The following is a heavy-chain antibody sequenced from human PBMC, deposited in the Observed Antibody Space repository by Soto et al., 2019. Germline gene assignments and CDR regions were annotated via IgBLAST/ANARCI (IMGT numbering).Heavy chain of an antibody. D-gene: IGHD5-12*01. CDR2: IIPIFGTA. V-gene: IGHV1-69*01. CDR3: ARGGRDGYIELYYFDY. CDR1: GGTFSRHA. J-gene: IGHJ4*02. Sequence: QVQLVQSGAEVRKPGSSVKVSCKASGGTFSRHAISWVRQAPGQGLEWMGGIIPIFGTANHAQKFQGRVTIIADESTSTVYMELSSLRSEDTAMYYCARGGRDGYIELYYFDYWGQGTLVTVSS.